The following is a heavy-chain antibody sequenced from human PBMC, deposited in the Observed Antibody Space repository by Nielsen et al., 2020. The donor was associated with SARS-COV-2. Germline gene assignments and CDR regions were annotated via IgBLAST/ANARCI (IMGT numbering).Heavy chain of an antibody. V-gene: IGHV3-49*02. D-gene: IGHD3-9*01. Sequence: WIRQPPGKGLEWVGFIRSKAYDGTTEYAASVKGRFTISRDDSKSIAYLQMNSLRAEDTAVYYCARDPAPYYDILTGYYSYPYYYYYGMDVWGQGTTVTVSS. CDR3: ARDPAPYYDILTGYYSYPYYYYYGMDV. J-gene: IGHJ6*02. CDR2: IRSKAYDGTT.